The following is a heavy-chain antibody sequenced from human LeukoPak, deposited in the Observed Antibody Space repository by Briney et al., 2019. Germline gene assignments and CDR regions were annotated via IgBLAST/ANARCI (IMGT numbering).Heavy chain of an antibody. V-gene: IGHV1-46*01. J-gene: IGHJ4*02. CDR1: GYTFTSYY. CDR3: ATIAAAGTVDY. D-gene: IGHD6-13*01. CDR2: INPSGGST. Sequence: ASVKVSCKASGYTFTSYYMHWVRQAPGQGLEWMGIINPSGGSTSYAQKFQGRVTMTRDMSTSTVYMELSSLRSEDTAVYYCATIAAAGTVDYWGQGTLVTVSS.